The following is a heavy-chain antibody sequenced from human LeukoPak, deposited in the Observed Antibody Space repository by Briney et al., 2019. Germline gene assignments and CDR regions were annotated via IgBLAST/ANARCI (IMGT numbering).Heavy chain of an antibody. Sequence: GGSLRLSCAASGFTFSDDSMTWLRQAPGKGLEWVSYISSNGNIIKYADSVKGRFVISRDNAKKSLYLQMDSLRAEDTAVNYCVISLSSGWYNPPDYWGQGTLVSVSS. CDR3: VISLSSGWYNPPDY. J-gene: IGHJ4*02. D-gene: IGHD6-19*01. CDR1: GFTFSDDS. CDR2: ISSNGNII. V-gene: IGHV3-11*04.